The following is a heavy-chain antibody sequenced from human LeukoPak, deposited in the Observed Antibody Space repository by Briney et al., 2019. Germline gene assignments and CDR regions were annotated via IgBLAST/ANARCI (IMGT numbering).Heavy chain of an antibody. V-gene: IGHV1-8*02. J-gene: IGHJ4*02. CDR2: MNPNSGNT. Sequence: AASVKVSCKASGYTFTNYGISWVRQAPGQGLEWMGWMNPNSGNTGYAQKFQGRVTMTRNTSISTAYMELSSLRSEDTAVYYCARATFGGVIVYWGQGTLVTVSS. CDR1: GYTFTNYG. D-gene: IGHD3-16*02. CDR3: ARATFGGVIVY.